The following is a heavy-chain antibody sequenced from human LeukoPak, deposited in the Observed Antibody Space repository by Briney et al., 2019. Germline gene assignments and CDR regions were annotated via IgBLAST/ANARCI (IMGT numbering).Heavy chain of an antibody. CDR3: AKVGSNGYYYLNFDS. V-gene: IGHV1-2*02. Sequence: ASVKVSCKASGYTFTDYYMHWVQQAPGQGLEWMGWINPNSGGTDYAQKFQGRVTMTRDTSINTAYMEVSRLTSDDTAVYYCAKVGSNGYYYLNFDSWGQGTLVTVSS. CDR2: INPNSGGT. J-gene: IGHJ4*02. D-gene: IGHD3-22*01. CDR1: GYTFTDYY.